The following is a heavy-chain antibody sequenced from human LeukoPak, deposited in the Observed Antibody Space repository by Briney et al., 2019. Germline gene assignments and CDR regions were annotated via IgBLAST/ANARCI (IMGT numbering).Heavy chain of an antibody. CDR1: GGSFSGYY. J-gene: IGHJ4*02. Sequence: SETLSLTSAVYGGSFSGYYWSWIRQPPGKGLEWIGYIYYSGSTNYNPSLKSRVTISVDTSKNQFSLNLWSVTAADTAVYYCARDSRWDPFDYWGQGTLVTVSS. V-gene: IGHV4-34*11. D-gene: IGHD4-23*01. CDR2: IYYSGST. CDR3: ARDSRWDPFDY.